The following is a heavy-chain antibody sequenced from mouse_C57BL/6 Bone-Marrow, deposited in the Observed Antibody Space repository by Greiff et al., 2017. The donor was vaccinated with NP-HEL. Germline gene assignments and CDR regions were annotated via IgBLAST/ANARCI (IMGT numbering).Heavy chain of an antibody. CDR2: SRNKANDYTT. V-gene: IGHV7-1*01. CDR3: ARDAGSNYFDD. J-gene: IGHJ2*01. CDR1: GFTFSDFY. D-gene: IGHD5-1*01. Sequence: EVKVVESGGGLVQSGRSLRLSCATSGFTFSDFYMEWVRQAPGKGLEWIAASRNKANDYTTEYSASVKGRFIVSRDTSQSILYLQMNALRAEDTAIYYCARDAGSNYFDDWGQGTTLTVSS.